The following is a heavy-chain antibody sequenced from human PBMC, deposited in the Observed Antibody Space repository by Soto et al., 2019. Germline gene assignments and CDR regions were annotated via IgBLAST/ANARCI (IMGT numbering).Heavy chain of an antibody. V-gene: IGHV3-33*01. D-gene: IGHD3-22*01. CDR1: GFTFSSYG. Sequence: GGSLRLSCAASGFTFSSYGMHWVRQAPGKGLEWVAGIWYDGSNKYYADSVKGRFTISRDNSKNTLCLRMNSLRAEDTAVYYWARGYYDSSAIDAFNIWGQGTMVTVSS. CDR2: IWYDGSNK. J-gene: IGHJ3*02. CDR3: ARGYYDSSAIDAFNI.